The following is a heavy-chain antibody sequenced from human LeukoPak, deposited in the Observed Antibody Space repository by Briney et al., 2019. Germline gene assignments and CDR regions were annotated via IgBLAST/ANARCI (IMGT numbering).Heavy chain of an antibody. Sequence: SVKVSCKASGGTFSSYAISWVRQAPGQGLEWMGGIIPIFGTANYAQKFQGRVTITADESTSTAYMELSSLRSEDTAVYYCAGLNYGGTYYFDYWGQGTLVTVSS. CDR2: IIPIFGTA. CDR1: GGTFSSYA. CDR3: AGLNYGGTYYFDY. J-gene: IGHJ4*02. V-gene: IGHV1-69*13. D-gene: IGHD4-23*01.